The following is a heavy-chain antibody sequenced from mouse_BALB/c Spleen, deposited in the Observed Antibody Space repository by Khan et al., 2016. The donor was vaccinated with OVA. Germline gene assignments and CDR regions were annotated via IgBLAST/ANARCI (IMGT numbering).Heavy chain of an antibody. CDR2: IYPFNDDT. D-gene: IGHD2-14*01. CDR3: ATNYRSYVYFDF. Sequence: VQLQQSGPELVKPGASVKMSCKASGYTFTSYVMHWVMQKPGQGLEWIGYIYPFNDDTKYNDKFKGKATLTSDKSSSTAYMELSGLTSEDSAVYFCATNYRSYVYFDFCCLGTTLTVSS. CDR1: GYTFTSYV. J-gene: IGHJ2*01. V-gene: IGHV1S136*01.